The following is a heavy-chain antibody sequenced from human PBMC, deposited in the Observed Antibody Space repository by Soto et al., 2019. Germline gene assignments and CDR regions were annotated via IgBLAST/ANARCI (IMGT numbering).Heavy chain of an antibody. CDR1: GGSISSSSYY. CDR3: ARLSADCSSTSCYLIYYYCYMDV. J-gene: IGHJ6*03. CDR2: IYYSGST. V-gene: IGHV4-39*01. Sequence: QLQLQESGPGLVKPSETLSLTCTVSGGSISSSSYYWGWIRQPPGKGLEWIGSIYYSGSTYYNPSLKSRVTISVDTSQNQFTLKLSSVTAADTAVYYCARLSADCSSTSCYLIYYYCYMDVWGKGTTVTFSS. D-gene: IGHD2-2*01.